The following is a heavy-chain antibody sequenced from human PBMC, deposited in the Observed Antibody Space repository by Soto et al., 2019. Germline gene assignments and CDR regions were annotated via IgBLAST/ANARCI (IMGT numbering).Heavy chain of an antibody. CDR1: GGSISSGGYS. D-gene: IGHD2-21*02. CDR3: ARAHDCGGDCYYPQFDY. J-gene: IGHJ4*02. Sequence: SETLSLTCAVSGGSISSGGYSWSWIRQPPGKGLEWIGYIYHSGSIYYNPSLKSRVTISVDRSKNQFSLKLSSVTAADTALYYCARAHDCGGDCYYPQFDYWGQGTLVTVSS. CDR2: IYHSGSI. V-gene: IGHV4-30-2*01.